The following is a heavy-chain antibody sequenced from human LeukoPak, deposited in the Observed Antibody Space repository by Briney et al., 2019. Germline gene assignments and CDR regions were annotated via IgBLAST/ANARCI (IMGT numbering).Heavy chain of an antibody. D-gene: IGHD5-24*01. CDR3: ARVAATTMDY. Sequence: SETLSLTCTVSGSSISSYYWSWIRQPPGKGLEWIGYIYYSGSTNYNPSLKSRVTISVDTSKNQFSLKLSSVTAADTAVYYCARVAATTMDYWGQGTLVTVSS. J-gene: IGHJ4*02. CDR2: IYYSGST. V-gene: IGHV4-59*01. CDR1: GSSISSYY.